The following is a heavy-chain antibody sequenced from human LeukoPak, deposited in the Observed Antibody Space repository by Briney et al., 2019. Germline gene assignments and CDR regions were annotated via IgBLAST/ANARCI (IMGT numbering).Heavy chain of an antibody. CDR2: IRSSSSYI. V-gene: IGHV3-21*01. Sequence: GGSLRLSCAASGFTFSSYSMNWVRQAPGKGLEWVSSIRSSSSYIYYADSVKGRFTISRDNAKNSLYLQMNSLRAEDTAVYYCARGYSSRNGFDPWGQGTLVTVSS. J-gene: IGHJ5*02. CDR3: ARGYSSRNGFDP. CDR1: GFTFSSYS. D-gene: IGHD5-18*01.